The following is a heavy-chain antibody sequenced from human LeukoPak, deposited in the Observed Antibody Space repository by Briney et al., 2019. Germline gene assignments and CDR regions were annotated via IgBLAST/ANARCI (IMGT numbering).Heavy chain of an antibody. CDR2: ISYDGSNK. CDR3: AKDLGVQWRLPYYSDY. J-gene: IGHJ4*02. V-gene: IGHV3-30*18. D-gene: IGHD3-3*01. Sequence: PGGPLRLSCAASGFIFSIYGMHWVRQAPGKGLEWVAVISYDGSNKYYADSVKGRFTISRDNSKNTLYLQMNSLRGEDTAVYYCAKDLGVQWRLPYYSDYWGQGTLVTVSS. CDR1: GFIFSIYG.